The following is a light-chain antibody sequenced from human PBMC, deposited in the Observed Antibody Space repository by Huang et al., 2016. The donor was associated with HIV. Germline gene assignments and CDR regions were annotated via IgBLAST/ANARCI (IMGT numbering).Light chain of an antibody. V-gene: IGKV3-15*01. CDR2: DTS. CDR3: QEYNNWPGT. CDR1: QSINTN. J-gene: IGKJ1*01. Sequence: EIVMTQSPATLSVSPGERATLSLRTSQSINTNLAWYQQKPGTAPRRLMFDTSNRAAGFPARFSGSVSGTDFTLTINSLQSEDFAVYYCQEYNNWPGTFGQGTKVELK.